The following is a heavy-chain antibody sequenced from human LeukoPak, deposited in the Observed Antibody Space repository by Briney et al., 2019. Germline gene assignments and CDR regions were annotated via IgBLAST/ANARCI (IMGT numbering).Heavy chain of an antibody. CDR3: ARDSIAAAGHDAFDI. CDR1: GFTFSSYD. Sequence: GGSLRLSCAASGFTFSSYDMHWVRQATGKGLEWVSAIGTAGDPYYPGSVKGRFTISRENAKNSLYLQMNSLRAGDTAVYYCARDSIAAAGHDAFDIWGQGTMVTVSS. D-gene: IGHD6-13*01. V-gene: IGHV3-13*05. CDR2: IGTAGDP. J-gene: IGHJ3*02.